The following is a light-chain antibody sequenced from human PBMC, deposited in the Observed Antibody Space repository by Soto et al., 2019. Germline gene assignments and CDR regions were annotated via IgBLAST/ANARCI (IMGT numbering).Light chain of an antibody. J-gene: IGKJ4*01. CDR1: QSVGNN. V-gene: IGKV3-15*01. Sequence: EIVLTQSPATLSVSPGERATLSCRASQSVGNNFAWYQQKPGQAPRLLIFDTSTRATGVPARFSGSGSGTEFPLTISSLHSEDFAVYYCQQYGDWPLTFGGGAKVEIE. CDR3: QQYGDWPLT. CDR2: DTS.